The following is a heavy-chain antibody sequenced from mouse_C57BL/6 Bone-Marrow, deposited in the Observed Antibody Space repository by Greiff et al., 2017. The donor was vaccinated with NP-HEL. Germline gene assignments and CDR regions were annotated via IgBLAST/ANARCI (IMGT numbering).Heavy chain of an antibody. Sequence: EVKLEESGGGLVQPGGSMKLSCVASGFTFSNYWMNWVRQSPEKGLEWVAQIRLKSDNYATHYAESVKGRFTISRDDSKSSVYLQMNNLRAEDTGIYYYTGYCSNYYAMDYWGQGTSVTVSS. CDR2: IRLKSDNYAT. CDR1: GFTFSNYW. J-gene: IGHJ4*01. V-gene: IGHV6-3*01. CDR3: TGYCSNYYAMDY. D-gene: IGHD2-5*01.